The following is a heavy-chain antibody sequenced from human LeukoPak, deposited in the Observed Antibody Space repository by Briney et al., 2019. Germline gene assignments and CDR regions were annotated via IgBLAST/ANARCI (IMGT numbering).Heavy chain of an antibody. Sequence: SQTLSLTCTVSGGSISSGSYYWSWIRQPAGKGLEWIGRIYTSGSTNYNPSLKSRVTISVDTSKNQFSLKPSSVTAADTAVYYCARGQQLEGYYFDYWGQGTLVTVSS. D-gene: IGHD6-13*01. V-gene: IGHV4-61*02. CDR1: GGSISSGSYY. CDR2: IYTSGST. J-gene: IGHJ4*02. CDR3: ARGQQLEGYYFDY.